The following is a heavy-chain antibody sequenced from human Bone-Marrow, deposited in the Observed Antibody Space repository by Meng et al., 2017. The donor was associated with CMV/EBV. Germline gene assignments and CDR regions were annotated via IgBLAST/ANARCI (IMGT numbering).Heavy chain of an antibody. CDR2: ISYDGSNK. CDR1: GFTFSSYA. Sequence: GESLKISCAASGFTFSSYAMHWVRQAPGKGLEWVAVISYDGSNKYYADSVKGRFTISRDNSKNTLYLQMNSLRAEDKAVYYCAKHIPFVDFWGQGTLVTVSS. J-gene: IGHJ4*02. D-gene: IGHD2-21*01. V-gene: IGHV3-30-3*01. CDR3: AKHIPFVDF.